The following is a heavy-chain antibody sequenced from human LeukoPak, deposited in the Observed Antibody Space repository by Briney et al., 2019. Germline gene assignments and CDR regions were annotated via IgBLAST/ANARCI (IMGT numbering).Heavy chain of an antibody. J-gene: IGHJ5*02. D-gene: IGHD6-13*01. CDR1: VGTFSSYA. V-gene: IGHV1-69*05. Sequence: SVKVSCKASVGTFSSYAISWVQQAPGQGLEWMGGIIPIFGTANYAQKFQGRVTITTDESTSTAYMELSSLRSEDTAVYYCAKIEQQLVPGLGWFDPWGQGTLVTVSS. CDR3: AKIEQQLVPGLGWFDP. CDR2: IIPIFGTA.